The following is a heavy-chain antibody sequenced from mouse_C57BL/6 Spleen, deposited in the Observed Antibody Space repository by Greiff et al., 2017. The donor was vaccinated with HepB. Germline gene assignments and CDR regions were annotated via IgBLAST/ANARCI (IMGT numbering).Heavy chain of an antibody. CDR1: GFSLTSYA. CDR2: IWTGGGT. D-gene: IGHD2-3*01. Sequence: VKLVESGPGLVAPSQSLSITCTVSGFSLTSYAISWVRQPPGKGLEWLGVIWTGGGTNYNSALKSRLSISKDNSKSQVFLKMNSLQTDDTARYYCARNSGYCLYAMDYWGQGTSVTVSS. V-gene: IGHV2-9-1*01. CDR3: ARNSGYCLYAMDY. J-gene: IGHJ4*01.